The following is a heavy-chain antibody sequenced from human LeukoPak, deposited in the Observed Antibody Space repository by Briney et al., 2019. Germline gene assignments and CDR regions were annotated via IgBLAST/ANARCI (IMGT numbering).Heavy chain of an antibody. CDR1: GFTFSSYS. J-gene: IGHJ3*02. CDR2: ISSSSSYI. V-gene: IGHV3-21*01. D-gene: IGHD3-22*01. CDR3: ARDLGWSTMTYAFDI. Sequence: GGSLRLSCAASGFTFSSYSMNWVRQAPGKGLEWASSISSSSSYIYYADSVKGRFTISRDNAKNSLYLQMNSLRAEDTAVYYCARDLGWSTMTYAFDIWGQGTMVTVSS.